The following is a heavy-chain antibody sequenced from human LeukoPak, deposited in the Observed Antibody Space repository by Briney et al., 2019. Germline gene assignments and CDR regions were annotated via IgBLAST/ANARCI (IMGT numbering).Heavy chain of an antibody. D-gene: IGHD4-23*01. J-gene: IGHJ4*02. V-gene: IGHV3-21*01. CDR3: ARERSRGGFDY. CDR1: GFTFSSYS. Sequence: PGGSLRLSCAASGFTFSSYSMNWVRQAPGKGLEWVSSISSSSSYIYYADSVKGRFTISRDNAKSSLYLQMNSLRAEDTAVYYCARERSRGGFDYWGQGTLVTVSS. CDR2: ISSSSSYI.